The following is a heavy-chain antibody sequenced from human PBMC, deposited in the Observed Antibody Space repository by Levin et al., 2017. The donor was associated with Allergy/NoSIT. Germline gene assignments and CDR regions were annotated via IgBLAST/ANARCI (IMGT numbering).Heavy chain of an antibody. CDR3: ARGEDFWYYYYYGMDV. Sequence: GASVKVSCKASGGTFSSYAISWVRQAPGQGLEWMGGIIPIFGTANYAQKFQGRVTITADESTSTAYMELSSLRSEDTAVYYCARGEDFWYYYYYGMDVWGQGTTVTVSS. D-gene: IGHD3-3*01. V-gene: IGHV1-69*13. CDR1: GGTFSSYA. CDR2: IIPIFGTA. J-gene: IGHJ6*02.